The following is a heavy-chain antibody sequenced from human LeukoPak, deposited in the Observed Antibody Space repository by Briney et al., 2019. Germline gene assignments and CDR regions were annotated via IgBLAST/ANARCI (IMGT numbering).Heavy chain of an antibody. CDR2: ISAYNGNT. D-gene: IGHD3-16*01. Sequence: ASVKVSCKASGYTFTSYGISWVRQAPGQGLEWMGWISAYNGNTNYAQKLQGRVTMTTDTSTSTAYMELRSLRSDDTAVYYCARGPFTITFGGPSLDYWGQGTLVTVSS. J-gene: IGHJ4*02. V-gene: IGHV1-18*04. CDR1: GYTFTSYG. CDR3: ARGPFTITFGGPSLDY.